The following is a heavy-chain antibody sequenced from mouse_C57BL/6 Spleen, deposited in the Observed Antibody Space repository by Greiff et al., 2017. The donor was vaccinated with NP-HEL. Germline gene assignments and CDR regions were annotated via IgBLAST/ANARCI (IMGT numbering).Heavy chain of an antibody. CDR2: ISSGGSYT. Sequence: EVNLVESGGDLVKPGGSLKLSCAASGFTFSSYGMSWVRQTPDKRLEWVATISSGGSYTYYPDSVKGRFTISRDNAKNTLYLQMSSLKSEDTAMYYCARPPAGPDWYFDVWGTGTTVTVSS. V-gene: IGHV5-6*01. D-gene: IGHD3-3*01. CDR3: ARPPAGPDWYFDV. J-gene: IGHJ1*03. CDR1: GFTFSSYG.